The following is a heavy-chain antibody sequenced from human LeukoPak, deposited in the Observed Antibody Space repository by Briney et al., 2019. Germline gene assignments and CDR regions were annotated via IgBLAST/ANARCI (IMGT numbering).Heavy chain of an antibody. Sequence: SETLSLTCAVYGGSFSGYYWSWIRQPPEKGLEWIGEINHSGSTNYNPSLKSRVTISVDTSKNQFSLKLSSVTAADTAVYYCASGSIVGATRFDYWGQGTLVTVSS. V-gene: IGHV4-34*01. CDR1: GGSFSGYY. CDR3: ASGSIVGATRFDY. D-gene: IGHD1-26*01. J-gene: IGHJ4*02. CDR2: INHSGST.